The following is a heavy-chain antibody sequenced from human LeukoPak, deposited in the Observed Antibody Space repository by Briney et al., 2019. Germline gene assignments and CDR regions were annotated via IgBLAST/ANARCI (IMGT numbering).Heavy chain of an antibody. Sequence: ASVKVSCKASGYTFTSYGISWVRQAPGQGPEWTGWISAYNGNTNYEQKLQGRVSMTTDTSTSTAYMELRSLRSDDTAVYYCAYTSGYYCSRFDYWGQGTLVTVSS. CDR2: ISAYNGNT. CDR3: AYTSGYYCSRFDY. V-gene: IGHV1-18*01. D-gene: IGHD3-22*01. CDR1: GYTFTSYG. J-gene: IGHJ4*02.